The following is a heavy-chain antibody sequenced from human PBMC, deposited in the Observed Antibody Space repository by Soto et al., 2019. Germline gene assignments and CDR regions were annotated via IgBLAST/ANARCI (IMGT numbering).Heavy chain of an antibody. J-gene: IGHJ4*02. Sequence: PGGSLRLSCAASGFIFNTYSMDWARQAPGKGLEWVASISPSGSYMYYGDSLKGRFTVSRDNAKNSLYLQMDSLRADDTAIYYCARFGLVTFDCWGQGTLVTVS. V-gene: IGHV3-21*01. CDR1: GFIFNTYS. CDR3: ARFGLVTFDC. CDR2: ISPSGSYM. D-gene: IGHD3-3*01.